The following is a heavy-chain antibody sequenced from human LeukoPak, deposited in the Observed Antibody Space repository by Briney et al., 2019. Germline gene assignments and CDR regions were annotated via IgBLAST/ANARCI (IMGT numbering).Heavy chain of an antibody. CDR2: IYHSGTT. D-gene: IGHD3-10*01. J-gene: IGHJ4*02. CDR3: ARAVLH. V-gene: IGHV4-38-2*02. CDR1: GYSISSGYY. Sequence: SETLSLTCTVSGYSISSGYYWGWIRQPPGKGLEWIGSIYHSGTTYYIPSLKGRVTISVDTSKNQFSLKLSSVTAADTAVYYCARAVLHWGQGTLVTVSS.